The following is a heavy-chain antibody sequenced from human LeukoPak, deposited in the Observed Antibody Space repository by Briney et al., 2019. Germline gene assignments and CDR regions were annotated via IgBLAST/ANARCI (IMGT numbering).Heavy chain of an antibody. J-gene: IGHJ4*02. CDR1: GGSFSGYY. Sequence: SETLSLTCAVYGGSFSGYYWSWIRQPPGKGLEWIGEIKHSGSTNYNPSLKSRVTISVDTSKNQFSLKLSSVTAADTAVYYCARGGIVGATTFDFDYWGQGTLVTVSS. V-gene: IGHV4-34*01. CDR3: ARGGIVGATTFDFDY. CDR2: IKHSGST. D-gene: IGHD1-26*01.